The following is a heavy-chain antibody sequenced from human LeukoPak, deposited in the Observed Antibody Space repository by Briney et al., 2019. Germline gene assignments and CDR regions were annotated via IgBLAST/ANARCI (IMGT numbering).Heavy chain of an antibody. J-gene: IGHJ2*01. CDR3: PRPTTVTTGYFDF. V-gene: IGHV5-51*01. D-gene: IGHD4-17*01. CDR2: IYPGDSDV. CDR1: GYSFTRYW. Sequence: GESLKISCKGSGYSFTRYWIGWVRQMPGKGLEWMGIIYPGDSDVRYGPSFQGQVTFSVDTSITTAYLQWSSLKASDTAMYYCPRPTTVTTGYFDFWGRGTLVTVSS.